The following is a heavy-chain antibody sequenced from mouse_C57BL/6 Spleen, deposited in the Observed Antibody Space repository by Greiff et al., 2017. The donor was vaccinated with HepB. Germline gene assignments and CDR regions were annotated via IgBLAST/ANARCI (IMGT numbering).Heavy chain of an antibody. CDR1: GYTFTSYW. V-gene: IGHV1-52*01. Sequence: QVQLQQSGAELVRPGSSVKLSCKASGYTFTSYWMHWVKQRPIQGLEWIGNIDPSDSETHYNQKFKDKATLTVDKSSSTAYMQLSSLTSEDSAVYYCARRYYYSNYDWYFDVWGTGTTVTVSS. CDR3: ARRYYYSNYDWYFDV. CDR2: IDPSDSET. J-gene: IGHJ1*03. D-gene: IGHD2-5*01.